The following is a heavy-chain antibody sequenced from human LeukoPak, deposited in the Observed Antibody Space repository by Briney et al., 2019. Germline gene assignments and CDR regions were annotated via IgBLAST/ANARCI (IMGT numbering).Heavy chain of an antibody. CDR3: AMDLTKDAFDI. J-gene: IGHJ3*02. D-gene: IGHD4-11*01. Sequence: GGSLRLSCAASGFTSSDYYMSWIRQAPGKGLEWVSYISSSSSYTNYADSVKGRFTISRDNAKNSLYLQMNSLRAEDTAVYYCAMDLTKDAFDIWGQGTMVTVSS. V-gene: IGHV3-11*03. CDR1: GFTSSDYY. CDR2: ISSSSSYT.